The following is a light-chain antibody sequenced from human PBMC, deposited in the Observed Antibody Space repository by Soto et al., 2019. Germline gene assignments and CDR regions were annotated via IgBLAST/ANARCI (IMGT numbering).Light chain of an antibody. J-gene: IGKJ1*01. Sequence: EVVMTQSQATLSVSPGERATLSCWASQSVTYSYLAWYQQKPGQSPRLLIYGASSRATGIPDRFSGSGSGTDFTLTISRLEPEDFAVYYCHQYGSSWWTFGQRTKV. CDR1: QSVTYSY. CDR2: GAS. CDR3: HQYGSSWWT. V-gene: IGKV3-20*01.